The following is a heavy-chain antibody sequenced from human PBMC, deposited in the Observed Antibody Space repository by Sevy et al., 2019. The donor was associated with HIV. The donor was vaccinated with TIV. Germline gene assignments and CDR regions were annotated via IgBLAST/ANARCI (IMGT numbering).Heavy chain of an antibody. V-gene: IGHV1-69*13. D-gene: IGHD6-13*01. J-gene: IGHJ6*02. Sequence: ASVKVSCKASGGTFSSYAISWVRQAPGQGLEWMGGIIPIFGTANYAQKFQGRVTITADESTSTAYMELSSLRSEDTAVYYCARLLGENLNTRGIAAAGTSLYDYYYGMDVWGQGTTVTVSS. CDR3: ARLLGENLNTRGIAAAGTSLYDYYYGMDV. CDR2: IIPIFGTA. CDR1: GGTFSSYA.